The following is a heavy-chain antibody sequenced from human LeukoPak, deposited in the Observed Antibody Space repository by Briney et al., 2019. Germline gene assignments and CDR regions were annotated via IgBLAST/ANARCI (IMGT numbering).Heavy chain of an antibody. D-gene: IGHD5-18*01. Sequence: SETLSLTCTVSGGSISSSSYYWGWIRQPPGKGLEWIGSIYYSGSTYYNPSLKSRVTISVDTSKNQFSLKLSSVTAADTAVYYCARGGQLWYDYWGQGTLVTVSS. CDR3: ARGGQLWYDY. V-gene: IGHV4-39*07. CDR1: GGSISSSSYY. CDR2: IYYSGST. J-gene: IGHJ4*02.